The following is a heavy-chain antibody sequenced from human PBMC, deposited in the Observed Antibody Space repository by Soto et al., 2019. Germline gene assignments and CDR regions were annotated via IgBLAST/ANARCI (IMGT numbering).Heavy chain of an antibody. Sequence: ASVKVSWKTSGYTFTSYGISWVRQAPGQGLEWMGWISAYNGDTNYAQKVQGRVTMTTDTSTSTAYMELRSLRSDDTAVYYCARGRGSGTGQSYYDFWSGNDYWGQGTLVTVSS. CDR3: ARGRGSGTGQSYYDFWSGNDY. D-gene: IGHD3-3*01. J-gene: IGHJ4*02. CDR2: ISAYNGDT. CDR1: GYTFTSYG. V-gene: IGHV1-18*01.